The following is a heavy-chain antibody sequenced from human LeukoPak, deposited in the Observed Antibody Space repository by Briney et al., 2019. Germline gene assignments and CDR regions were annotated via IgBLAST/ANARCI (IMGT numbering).Heavy chain of an antibody. V-gene: IGHV1-2*02. J-gene: IGHJ4*02. Sequence: ASVKVSCKASGYTFTGYYMHWVRQAPGQGLEWMGWINPNSGGTNYAQKFQGRVTMTRDTSISTAYMELSRLRSDDTAVYYCARYCSSTSCSYDYWGQGTLATVSS. CDR2: INPNSGGT. CDR1: GYTFTGYY. D-gene: IGHD2-2*01. CDR3: ARYCSSTSCSYDY.